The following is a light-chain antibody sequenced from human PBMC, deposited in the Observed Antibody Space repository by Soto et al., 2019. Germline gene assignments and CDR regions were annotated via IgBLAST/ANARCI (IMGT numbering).Light chain of an antibody. CDR2: AAS. V-gene: IGKV1-9*01. J-gene: IGKJ5*01. Sequence: DIQLTQSPSFLSASVGDTVTITCRASQGISSDLAWYQQKPGKAPNLLIYAASSLHTGVPSRFSGSGSGTEFTLTISSLQPEDFATYYCQQLNVYPITFGQGTRLEIK. CDR3: QQLNVYPIT. CDR1: QGISSD.